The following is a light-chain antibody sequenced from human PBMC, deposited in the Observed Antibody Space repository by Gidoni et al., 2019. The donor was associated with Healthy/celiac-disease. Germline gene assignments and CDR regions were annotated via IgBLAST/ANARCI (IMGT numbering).Light chain of an antibody. CDR3: QQYDNLPPYT. V-gene: IGKV1-33*01. J-gene: IGKJ2*01. CDR1: QDISNY. CDR2: DAS. Sequence: DIQMTQSPSSLSASVGDRVTITRQASQDISNYLNWYQQKPGKAPTLLIYDASNLETGVPSRFSGSGSGTDFTFTISSLQPEDIATYYCQQYDNLPPYTFGQGTKLEIK.